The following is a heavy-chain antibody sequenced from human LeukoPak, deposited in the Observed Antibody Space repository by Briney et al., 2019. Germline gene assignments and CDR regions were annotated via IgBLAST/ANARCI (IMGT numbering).Heavy chain of an antibody. D-gene: IGHD6-13*01. CDR2: ISWNSGSI. J-gene: IGHJ4*02. Sequence: GGSLRLSCAASGFTFDDYAMHWVPQAPGKGLEWVSGISWNSGSIGYADSVKGRFTISRDNAKNSLYLQMNSLRAEDTALYYCAKDCCSSSWYTPNFDYWGQGTLVTVSS. V-gene: IGHV3-9*01. CDR3: AKDCCSSSWYTPNFDY. CDR1: GFTFDDYA.